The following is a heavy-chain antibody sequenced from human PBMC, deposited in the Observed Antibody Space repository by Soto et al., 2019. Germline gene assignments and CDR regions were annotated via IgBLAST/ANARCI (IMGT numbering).Heavy chain of an antibody. CDR2: INPNSGGT. CDR1: GYTFTGYY. V-gene: IGHV1-2*02. D-gene: IGHD5-12*01. Sequence: ASVKVSCKATGYTFTGYYMHWVRQAPGQGLEWMGWINPNSGGTNHAQKFQGRVTMTRDTSISTAYMELSRLRSDDTAVYYCARDLEGGYEVYYYGMDVWVQGTTDTVS. J-gene: IGHJ6*02. CDR3: ARDLEGGYEVYYYGMDV.